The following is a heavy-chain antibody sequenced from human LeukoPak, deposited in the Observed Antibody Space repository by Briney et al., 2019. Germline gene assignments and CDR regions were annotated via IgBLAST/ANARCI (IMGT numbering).Heavy chain of an antibody. Sequence: SETLSLTCAVSVGSISSSNWWSWVRQPPGKGLEWIGEIYHSGSTNYNPSLKSRVTISVDKSKNQFSLKLSSLTAADTAVYYCARVDCSSTSCPLWGQGTLVTVSS. J-gene: IGHJ4*02. D-gene: IGHD2-2*01. CDR2: IYHSGST. CDR1: VGSISSSNW. CDR3: ARVDCSSTSCPL. V-gene: IGHV4-4*02.